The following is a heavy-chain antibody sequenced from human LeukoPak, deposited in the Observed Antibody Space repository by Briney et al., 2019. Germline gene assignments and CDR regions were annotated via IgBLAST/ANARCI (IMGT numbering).Heavy chain of an antibody. D-gene: IGHD4-17*01. Sequence: GGSLRLSCAASGFTVSSYYMSWARQPPGKGLEWVSIIYSGGTTYYADSVQGRFTISRDNSKNTVYLQMNSLRVEDTAVYYCARDPRTTGKSNYGMDVWGQGTTVTVSS. CDR2: IYSGGTT. J-gene: IGHJ6*02. CDR1: GFTVSSYY. V-gene: IGHV3-53*01. CDR3: ARDPRTTGKSNYGMDV.